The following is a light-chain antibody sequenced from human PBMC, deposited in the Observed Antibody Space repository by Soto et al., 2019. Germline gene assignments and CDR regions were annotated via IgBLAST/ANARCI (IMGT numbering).Light chain of an antibody. CDR1: SSDVGGYNY. Sequence: QSALTQPPSASGSPGQSVTISCTGTSSDVGGYNYVSWYQQHPGKAPKLMIYEVTKRPSGVPDRFSGSKSGNTASLTVSGLLAEEEADYYCSSHAGINNVVFGGGTKLTVL. CDR2: EVT. J-gene: IGLJ3*02. V-gene: IGLV2-8*01. CDR3: SSHAGINNVV.